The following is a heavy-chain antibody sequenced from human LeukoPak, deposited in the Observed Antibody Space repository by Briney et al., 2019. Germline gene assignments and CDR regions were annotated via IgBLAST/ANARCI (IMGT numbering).Heavy chain of an antibody. V-gene: IGHV3-48*04. CDR3: ARGGITMIVVVTGDY. CDR2: ISSSSSTI. D-gene: IGHD3-22*01. J-gene: IGHJ4*02. CDR1: GFIFSNYD. Sequence: PGGSLRLSCAVSGFIFSNYDMNWVRQAPGKGLEWVSYISSSSSTIYYADSVKGRFTISRDNAKNSLYLQMNSLRAEDTAVYYCARGGITMIVVVTGDYWGQGTLVTVSS.